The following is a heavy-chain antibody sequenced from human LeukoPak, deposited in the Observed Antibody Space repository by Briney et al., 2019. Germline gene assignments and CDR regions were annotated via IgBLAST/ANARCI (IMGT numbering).Heavy chain of an antibody. CDR1: GFTVSSNY. CDR2: IYSGGST. D-gene: IGHD6-6*01. CDR3: AKEGYTSSYSYYYYYMDV. Sequence: GGSLRLSCAASGFTVSSNYMSWVSQAPGKGLEWVSVIYSGGSTYYADSVKGRFTISRDNSKSTLYIQMNSLRTEDTALYYCAKEGYTSSYSYYYYYMDVWGNGTTVTVSS. V-gene: IGHV3-53*05. J-gene: IGHJ6*03.